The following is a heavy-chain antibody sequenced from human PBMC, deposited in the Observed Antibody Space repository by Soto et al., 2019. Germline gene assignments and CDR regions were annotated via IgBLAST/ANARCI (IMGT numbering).Heavy chain of an antibody. CDR3: ASGTNGAFFVY. Sequence: GGSLRLSCAASGFTFSSYAMNWVRQAPGKGLEWVGIISYDGSTHYADSVKGRFTISRDNVKNSLYLQMNSLRAEDTAVYYCASGTNGAFFVYWGQGILVTVSS. J-gene: IGHJ4*02. D-gene: IGHD2-8*01. CDR1: GFTFSSYA. V-gene: IGHV3-30-3*01. CDR2: ISYDGST.